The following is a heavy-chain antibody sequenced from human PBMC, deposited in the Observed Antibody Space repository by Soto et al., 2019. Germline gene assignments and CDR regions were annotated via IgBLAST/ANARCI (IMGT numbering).Heavy chain of an antibody. J-gene: IGHJ1*01. Sequence: PGGSLRLSCAASGFTFSSYAMSWVRQAPGKGLEWVSTISGSGYTTYYADSVKGRFTIPRDNSKNTLYLQMNSLRAEDTAIYYCSKDGGAGGDSPEYFQYWGQGTRVTVSS. CDR1: GFTFSSYA. V-gene: IGHV3-23*01. CDR2: ISGSGYTT. D-gene: IGHD1-26*01. CDR3: SKDGGAGGDSPEYFQY.